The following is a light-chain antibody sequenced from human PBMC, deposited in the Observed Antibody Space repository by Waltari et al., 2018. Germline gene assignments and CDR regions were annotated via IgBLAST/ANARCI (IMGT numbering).Light chain of an antibody. CDR1: QSLVSSDGSTY. J-gene: IGKJ4*01. CDR3: MQGTHWPPT. V-gene: IGKV2-30*01. Sequence: DVVMTQSPLSLPVTLGQPASISCRSSQSLVSSDGSTYLNWFQQRPGQSPRRLIYRVSTRNSGVPYRFSGSGSGTDFTLEISRVEAEDVGFYYCMQGTHWPPTFGGGTKVEIK. CDR2: RVS.